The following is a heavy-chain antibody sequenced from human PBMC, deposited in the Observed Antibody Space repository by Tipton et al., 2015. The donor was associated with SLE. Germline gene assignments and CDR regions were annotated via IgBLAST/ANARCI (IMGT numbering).Heavy chain of an antibody. CDR1: GGSFSGYY. V-gene: IGHV4-34*01. D-gene: IGHD3-3*01. J-gene: IGHJ4*02. CDR3: ARDVGSGPGY. CDR2: INHSGST. Sequence: TLSLTCAVYGGSFSGYYWSWIRQPPGKGLEWIGEINHSGSTNYNPSLKSRVTVSVDKSKNQFSLKLSSVTAADTAVYYCARDVGSGPGYWGQGTLVTVSS.